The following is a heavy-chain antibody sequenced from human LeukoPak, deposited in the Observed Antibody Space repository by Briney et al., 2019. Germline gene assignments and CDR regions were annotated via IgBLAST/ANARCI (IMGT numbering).Heavy chain of an antibody. V-gene: IGHV3-21*01. CDR3: ARAERITIFGVVITDAFDI. J-gene: IGHJ3*02. CDR2: ISSSSSYI. Sequence: PGGSLRLSCAASGFTFSSYSMNWVRQAPGKGLEWVSSISSSSSYIYYADSVKGRFTISRDNAKNSLYLQMNSLRAEDTAVYYCARAERITIFGVVITDAFDIWGQGTMVTVSS. D-gene: IGHD3-3*01. CDR1: GFTFSSYS.